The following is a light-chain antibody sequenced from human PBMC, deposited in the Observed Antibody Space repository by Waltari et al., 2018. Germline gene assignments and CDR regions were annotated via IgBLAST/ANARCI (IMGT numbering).Light chain of an antibody. CDR3: CSYAGRNVWV. Sequence: QSALTQPASVSGSPGQSVTIPCTGTSSNVGFYNLVSCYQQHPDKAPKLMIYEVLERPSGISNRFSGSKSGDTASLTISGLRAEDEADYYCCSYAGRNVWVFGGGTKLTVL. J-gene: IGLJ3*02. CDR2: EVL. V-gene: IGLV2-23*02. CDR1: SSNVGFYNL.